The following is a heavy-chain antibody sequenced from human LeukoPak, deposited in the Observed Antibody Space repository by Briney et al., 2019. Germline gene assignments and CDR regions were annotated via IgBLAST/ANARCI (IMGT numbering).Heavy chain of an antibody. CDR1: GYTFTSYT. CDR3: ARGSMVRGVMIGY. V-gene: IGHV7-4-1*02. D-gene: IGHD3-10*01. J-gene: IGHJ4*02. Sequence: ASVNVSCKASGYTFTSYTMNWVRQAPGQGLEWMGWINTNTGNPTYAQGFTGRFVFSLDTSVSTAYLQISSLKAEGTAVYYCARGSMVRGVMIGYWGQGTLVTVSS. CDR2: INTNTGNP.